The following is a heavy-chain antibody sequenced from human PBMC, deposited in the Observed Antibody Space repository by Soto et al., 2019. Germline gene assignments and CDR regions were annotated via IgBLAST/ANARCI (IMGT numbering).Heavy chain of an antibody. CDR2: ISFDGTKK. V-gene: IGHV3-30-3*01. CDR3: AREDDYGYRYINYGLDV. J-gene: IGHJ6*02. CDR1: GFTFNIYA. D-gene: IGHD4-17*01. Sequence: GGSLRLSCAASGFTFNIYALHWVRQAPGKGLEWVAVISFDGTKKYYSDSVKSRFTISIDNLKNTLYLQMNNLRVEDAALYFCAREDDYGYRYINYGLDVWGQGTTVTVSS.